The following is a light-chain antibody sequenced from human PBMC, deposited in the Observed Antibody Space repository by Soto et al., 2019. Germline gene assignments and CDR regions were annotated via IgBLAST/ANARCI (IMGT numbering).Light chain of an antibody. CDR2: GAS. CDR1: QSVSNK. J-gene: IGKJ5*01. CDR3: QQYNDRPPIT. Sequence: EIVLTQSPVTLSVSPGERATLSCRASQSVSNKLAWYQQKPGQAPRLLIHGASTRATGIPARFSDSGSGTEFSLTISSLQSEDFAVYYCQQYNDRPPITFGQGTRLEIK. V-gene: IGKV3-15*01.